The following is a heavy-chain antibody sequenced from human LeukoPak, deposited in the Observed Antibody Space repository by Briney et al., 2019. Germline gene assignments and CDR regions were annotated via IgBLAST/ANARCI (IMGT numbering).Heavy chain of an antibody. CDR2: ISWNSGSI. D-gene: IGHD4-11*01. CDR3: AKLTTS. CDR1: GFTFSSYA. J-gene: IGHJ4*02. V-gene: IGHV3-9*01. Sequence: GGSLRLSCAASGFTFSSYAMSWVRQAPGKGLEWVSGISWNSGSIGYADSVKGRFTISRDNAKNSLYLQMNSLRAEDTAVYYCAKLTTSWGQGTLVTVSS.